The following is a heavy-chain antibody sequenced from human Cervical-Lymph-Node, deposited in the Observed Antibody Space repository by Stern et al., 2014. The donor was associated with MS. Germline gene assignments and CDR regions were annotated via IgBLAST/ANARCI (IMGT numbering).Heavy chain of an antibody. CDR2: IYTSGAT. D-gene: IGHD4-11*01. Sequence: QVQLVESGPGLVKPSETLSLTCTVSGGSITSGSSFWTWIRQPAGKGLQFIGRIYTSGATHYNPSLKSRLTISLDPYKNQFSLRLISVTAADTAVYYCARDAPPDYTSGSLGYYHYGMDVWGQGTTVTVSS. J-gene: IGHJ6*02. V-gene: IGHV4-61*02. CDR1: GGSITSGSSF. CDR3: ARDAPPDYTSGSLGYYHYGMDV.